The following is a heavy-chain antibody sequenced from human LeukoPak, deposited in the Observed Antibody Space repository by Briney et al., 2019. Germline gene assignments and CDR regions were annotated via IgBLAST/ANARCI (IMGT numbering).Heavy chain of an antibody. J-gene: IGHJ4*02. CDR2: IIPIFGTA. D-gene: IGHD4/OR15-4a*01. Sequence: SVRVSCKASGYTFISYDINWVRQAPGQGLEWMGGIIPIFGTANYAQKFQGRVTITADESTSTAYMELSSLRSEDTAVYYCASMVALKTFDYWGQGTLVTVSS. CDR1: GYTFISYD. V-gene: IGHV1-69*13. CDR3: ASMVALKTFDY.